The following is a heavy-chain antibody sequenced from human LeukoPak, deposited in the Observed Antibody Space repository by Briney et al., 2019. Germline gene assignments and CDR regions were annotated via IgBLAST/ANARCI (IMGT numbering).Heavy chain of an antibody. D-gene: IGHD6-19*01. V-gene: IGHV4-59*08. CDR2: IYYSGST. CDR3: ARHQDSSSGWYYFDY. CDR1: GGSINSYY. J-gene: IGHJ4*02. Sequence: SETLSLTCTVSGGSINSYYWSWIRQPPGKGLEWIEYIYYSGSTNYNPSLKSRVTISVDTSKNQFSLNLNSVTAADTAVYYCARHQDSSSGWYYFDYWGQGTLVTVSS.